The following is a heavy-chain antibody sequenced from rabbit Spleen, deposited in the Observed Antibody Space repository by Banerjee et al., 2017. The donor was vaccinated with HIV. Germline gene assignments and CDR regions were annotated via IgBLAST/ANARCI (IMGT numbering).Heavy chain of an antibody. CDR2: IYTGSGST. CDR1: GFDFSSSYY. CDR3: ARSYGGSGGWNFSL. Sequence: QEQLEESGGDLVKPGASLTLTCTASGFDFSSSYYMCWVRQAPGKGLEWIACIYTGSGSTYYASWAKGRFTISKISSTTVTLQMTSLTAADTATYFCARSYGGSGGWNFSLWGPGTLVTVS. D-gene: IGHD4-2*01. J-gene: IGHJ4*01. V-gene: IGHV1S45*01.